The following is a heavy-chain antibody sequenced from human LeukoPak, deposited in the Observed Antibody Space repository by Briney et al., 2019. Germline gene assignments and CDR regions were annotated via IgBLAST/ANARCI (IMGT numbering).Heavy chain of an antibody. CDR1: GFTFSSYG. Sequence: GGSLRLSCAASGFTFSSYGLHWVRQAPGKGLEWVAFIRYDGSNKYYADSVKGRFTISRDNSKNTMYLQMNSLRLEDTAVFYCAKVLTREAAGEASDYWGQGTLVTVSS. CDR3: AKVLTREAAGEASDY. V-gene: IGHV3-30*02. J-gene: IGHJ4*02. D-gene: IGHD6-13*01. CDR2: IRYDGSNK.